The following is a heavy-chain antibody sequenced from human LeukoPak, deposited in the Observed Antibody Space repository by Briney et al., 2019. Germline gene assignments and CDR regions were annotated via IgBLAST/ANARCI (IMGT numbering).Heavy chain of an antibody. Sequence: SETLSLTCTVSGGSISSSSYYWGWIRQPPGKGLEWIGSIYYSGSTYYNPSLKSRVTIYVDTSKNQFSLKLSSVTAADTAVYYCARTYIVVVPATPSFDYWGQGTLVTVSS. V-gene: IGHV4-39*01. CDR2: IYYSGST. D-gene: IGHD2-2*01. J-gene: IGHJ4*02. CDR3: ARTYIVVVPATPSFDY. CDR1: GGSISSSSYY.